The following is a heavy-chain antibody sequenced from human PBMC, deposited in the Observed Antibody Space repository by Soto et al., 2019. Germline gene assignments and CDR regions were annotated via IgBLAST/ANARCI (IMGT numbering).Heavy chain of an antibody. J-gene: IGHJ4*02. CDR1: GYTFTSYG. CDR2: ISAYNGNT. Sequence: ASVKVSCKASGYTFTSYGISWVRQAPGQGLEWMGWISAYNGNTNYAQKLQGRVTMTTDTSTSTAYMELRSLRSDDTAVYYCARDGVVVVAATPSFDYWGQGTLVTVSS. CDR3: ARDGVVVVAATPSFDY. D-gene: IGHD2-15*01. V-gene: IGHV1-18*04.